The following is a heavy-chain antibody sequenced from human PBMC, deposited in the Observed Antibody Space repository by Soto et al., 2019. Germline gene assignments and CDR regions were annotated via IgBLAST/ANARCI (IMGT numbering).Heavy chain of an antibody. D-gene: IGHD5-12*01. Sequence: QVQLVQSGAEVKKPGASVKVSCKASGYTFTNYYMHWVRQAPGQGLEWMGLINPSGGGTTYAQNFQGRVTMTRDTSTNTVYMELSSLRSEDTAVYYCASNWTRRWLQFDYWGQGILVTVSS. CDR3: ASNWTRRWLQFDY. J-gene: IGHJ4*02. V-gene: IGHV1-46*01. CDR2: INPSGGGT. CDR1: GYTFTNYY.